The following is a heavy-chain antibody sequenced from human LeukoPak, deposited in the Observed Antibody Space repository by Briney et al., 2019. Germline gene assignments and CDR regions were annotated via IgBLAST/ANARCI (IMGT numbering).Heavy chain of an antibody. V-gene: IGHV4-30-4*01. Sequence: PSETLSLICTVSGGSISSGDYYWSWIRQPPGKGLEWIGYIYYSGSTYYNPSLKSRVTISVDTSKNQFSLKLSSVTAADTAVYYCARDTHPYYFDYWGQGTLVTVSS. CDR1: GGSISSGDYY. CDR2: IYYSGST. CDR3: ARDTHPYYFDY. J-gene: IGHJ4*02.